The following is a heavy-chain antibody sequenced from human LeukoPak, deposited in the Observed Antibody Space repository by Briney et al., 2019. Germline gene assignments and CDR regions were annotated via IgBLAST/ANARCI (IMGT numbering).Heavy chain of an antibody. J-gene: IGHJ6*03. D-gene: IGHD5-24*01. V-gene: IGHV4-30-2*01. CDR2: IYHRGTT. CDR1: GGSIGIDDYY. Sequence: PSQTLFLTCTVSGGSIGIDDYYWTWIRQPPGKGLEWIGYIYHRGTTYYNPSLESRVTISVDRSKNQFSLKLSSVTAADTAMFYCARVRDPYFYYMDVWGKGTTVTVSS. CDR3: ARVRDPYFYYMDV.